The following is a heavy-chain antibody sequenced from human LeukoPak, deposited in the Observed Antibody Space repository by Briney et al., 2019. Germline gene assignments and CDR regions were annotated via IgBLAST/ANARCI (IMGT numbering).Heavy chain of an antibody. Sequence: GGSLRLSCAASGFTFDAYAMHCVRQAPGKGVEWVSPISWDGASTYYADCVKCRFPISRHSSNNSLYLQMNSLRAEDTVLYYCAKDGYCSSTSCYFAPSFGDYYYMDVWGRGTTVTVSS. J-gene: IGHJ6*03. CDR3: AKDGYCSSTSCYFAPSFGDYYYMDV. V-gene: IGHV3-43D*04. CDR2: ISWDGAST. CDR1: GFTFDAYA. D-gene: IGHD2-2*01.